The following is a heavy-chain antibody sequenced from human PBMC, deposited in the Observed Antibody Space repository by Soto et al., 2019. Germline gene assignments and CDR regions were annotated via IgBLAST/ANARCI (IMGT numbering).Heavy chain of an antibody. CDR1: GITFSIYA. Sequence: PGVSLRLSCVPSGITFSIYAMSWVRQAPGKGLEWVSSISGSGDTTNYADSVKGRFTISRDNSKNTLYLQMNSLRAEDPAIYSRAKWVFKAGQTGAFWGPGTVVTVSS. CDR3: AKWVFKAGQTGAF. J-gene: IGHJ4*02. D-gene: IGHD6-19*01. V-gene: IGHV3-23*01. CDR2: ISGSGDTT.